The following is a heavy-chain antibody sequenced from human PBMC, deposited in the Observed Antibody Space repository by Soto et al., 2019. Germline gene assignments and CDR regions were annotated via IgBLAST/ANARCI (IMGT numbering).Heavy chain of an antibody. Sequence: QVQLVQSGAEVKKPGASVKISCKASGYTFTNYAIHWVRQAPGQRLEWMGWINAGNGDTKYSQKFQGRVTITRDTSATTAFMELSSLRSEDTAVYYCVRDRVVVVGATGAFDIWGQGTTVIVSS. CDR3: VRDRVVVVGATGAFDI. CDR1: GYTFTNYA. D-gene: IGHD2-15*01. V-gene: IGHV1-3*01. CDR2: INAGNGDT. J-gene: IGHJ3*02.